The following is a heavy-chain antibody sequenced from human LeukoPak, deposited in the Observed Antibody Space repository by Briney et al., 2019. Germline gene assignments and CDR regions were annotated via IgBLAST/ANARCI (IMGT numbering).Heavy chain of an antibody. J-gene: IGHJ5*02. V-gene: IGHV2-5*02. CDR3: VHDNWYGSQSFWFDP. D-gene: IGHD1-20*01. CDR1: GISLTTSGVG. CDR2: IYWDDEK. Sequence: SGPTLVKPTQTLTLTCTLSGISLTTSGVGVGWIRQPPGGALEWLALIYWDDEKLYSPSLKTRLTITKDPSKNQVVLTMTNMDPVDTGTYFCVHDNWYGSQSFWFDPWGKGTLVTVSS.